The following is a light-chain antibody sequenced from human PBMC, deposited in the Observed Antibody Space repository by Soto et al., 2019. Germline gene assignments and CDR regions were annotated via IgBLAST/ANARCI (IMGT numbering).Light chain of an antibody. CDR1: SSDIGGYNS. CDR2: EVN. CDR3: CSYAGSSWV. Sequence: QSALTQPPSASGSPGQSVTISCTGTSSDIGGYNSVSWYQQHPGKAPRLMIYEVNKRPSGVPDRFSGSKSGYTASLTVSGLQTEDEADYYCCSYAGSSWVFGGGTKLTVL. J-gene: IGLJ3*02. V-gene: IGLV2-8*01.